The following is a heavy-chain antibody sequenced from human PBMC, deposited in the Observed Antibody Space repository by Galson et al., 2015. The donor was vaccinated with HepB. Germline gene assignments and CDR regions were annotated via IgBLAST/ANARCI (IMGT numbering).Heavy chain of an antibody. D-gene: IGHD6-19*01. CDR2: IFYTGIT. V-gene: IGHV4-39*07. CDR3: ARELHTYRSGWYADY. J-gene: IGHJ4*02. Sequence: LTCTVSGGSVSGGNCFWGWIRQPPEKGLEWIGTIFYTGITYYNPSLKSRVTVSLDTSKNQFSLKVNSVTAADTAVYYCARELHTYRSGWYADYWGQG. CDR1: GGSVSGGNCF.